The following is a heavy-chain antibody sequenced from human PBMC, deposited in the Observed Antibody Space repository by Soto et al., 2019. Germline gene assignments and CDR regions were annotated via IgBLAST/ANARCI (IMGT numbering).Heavy chain of an antibody. CDR1: GFTFSSYA. Sequence: GGSLRLSCAASGFTFSSYAMSWVRQAPGKGLEWVSAISGSGGSTYYADSVKGRFTISRDNSKNTLYLQMNSLRAEDTAVYYCATERPPRPSMPVAVIPCWDYWGQGTLVTVSS. D-gene: IGHD3-22*01. CDR3: ATERPPRPSMPVAVIPCWDY. CDR2: ISGSGGST. J-gene: IGHJ4*02. V-gene: IGHV3-23*01.